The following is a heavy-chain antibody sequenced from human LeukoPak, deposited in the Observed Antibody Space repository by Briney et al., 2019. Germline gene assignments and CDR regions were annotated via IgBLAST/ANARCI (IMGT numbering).Heavy chain of an antibody. J-gene: IGHJ6*03. CDR2: ISSSSSTI. CDR3: ARALNFWSGPPYYYYYMDV. V-gene: IGHV3-48*01. CDR1: GFTFSSYS. D-gene: IGHD3-3*01. Sequence: HGGSLRLSCAASGFTFSSYSMNWVRQAPGKGLEWVSYISSSSSTIYYADSVKGRFTISRDNAKNSLYLQMNSLRAEDTAVYYCARALNFWSGPPYYYYYMDVWGKGTTVTVSS.